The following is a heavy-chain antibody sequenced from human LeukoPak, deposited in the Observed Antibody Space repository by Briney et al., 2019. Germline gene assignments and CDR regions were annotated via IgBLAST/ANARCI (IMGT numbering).Heavy chain of an antibody. CDR3: ARGVTWELPDY. D-gene: IGHD1-26*01. CDR2: INHSGST. CDR1: GGFFSGYY. Sequence: SETLSLTCDVYGGFFSGYYWSWIRQPPGKGLEWIGEINHSGSTNYNPSLKSRVTISVDTSKNQFSLKLSSVTAADTAVYYCARGVTWELPDYWGQGTLVTVSS. V-gene: IGHV4-34*01. J-gene: IGHJ4*02.